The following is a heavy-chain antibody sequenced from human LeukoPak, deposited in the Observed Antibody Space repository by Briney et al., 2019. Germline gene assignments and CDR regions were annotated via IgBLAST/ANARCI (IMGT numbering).Heavy chain of an antibody. Sequence: GGSLRLSCAVSGFTFSSYWMHWVRQAPGEGLVWVSRMNSDGSSTTYADSVKGRFTISRDNAKNTLYLQMNSLRAEDTAVCYCARGRYNWNDREYGLDVWAKGPRSPSP. CDR1: GFTFSSYW. CDR2: MNSDGSST. J-gene: IGHJ6*02. CDR3: ARGRYNWNDREYGLDV. D-gene: IGHD1-1*01. V-gene: IGHV3-74*03.